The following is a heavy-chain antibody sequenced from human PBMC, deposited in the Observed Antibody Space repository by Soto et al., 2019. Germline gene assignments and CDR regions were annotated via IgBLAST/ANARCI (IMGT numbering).Heavy chain of an antibody. V-gene: IGHV3-23*01. CDR1: GFTFSSYA. D-gene: IGHD6-19*01. J-gene: IGHJ3*02. CDR2: ISGSGGST. CDR3: AKGGKYSSGLDAFDI. Sequence: PGGSLRLSCAASGFTFSSYAMRWVRQAPGKGLEWVSAISGSGGSTYYADSVKGRFTISRDNSKNTLYLQMNSLRAEDTAVYYCAKGGKYSSGLDAFDIWGQGTMVTVSS.